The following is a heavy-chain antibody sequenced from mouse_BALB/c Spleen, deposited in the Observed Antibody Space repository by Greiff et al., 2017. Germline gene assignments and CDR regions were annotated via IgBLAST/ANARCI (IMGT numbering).Heavy chain of an antibody. CDR2: IDPYYGGT. V-gene: IGHV1-39*01. Sequence: VQLQQPGPELEKPGASVKISCKASGYSFTGYNMNWVKQSNGKSLEWIGKIDPYYGGTSDNQKFKGKATLTADTSSSTAYMQLNSLTSEDSAVYYDASPYYDYDGEFAYWGQGTLVTVSA. D-gene: IGHD2-4*01. CDR3: ASPYYDYDGEFAY. J-gene: IGHJ3*01. CDR1: GYSFTGYN.